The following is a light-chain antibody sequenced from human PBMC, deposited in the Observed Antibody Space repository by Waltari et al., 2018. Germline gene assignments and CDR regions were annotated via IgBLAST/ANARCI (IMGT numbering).Light chain of an antibody. CDR3: NSYTSSSTWV. J-gene: IGLJ3*02. CDR1: SSDVGGHKH. Sequence: QSALTQPAAVSGSPGQSITISCTGTSSDVGGHKHVSWYQQHPGKAPKLMIYDVSHRPSGVASRFSGSKSGNTASLTISGLQAEDEADYYCNSYTSSSTWVFGGGTKLTVL. V-gene: IGLV2-14*03. CDR2: DVS.